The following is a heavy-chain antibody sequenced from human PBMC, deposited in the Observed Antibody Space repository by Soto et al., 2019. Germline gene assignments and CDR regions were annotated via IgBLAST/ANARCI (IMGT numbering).Heavy chain of an antibody. CDR1: GGTFSSYA. CDR2: IIPIFGTA. CDR3: ARVGTVRFLEWLSLFDY. Sequence: QVQLVQSGAEVKKPGSSVKVSCKASGGTFSSYAISWVRQAPGQGLEWMGGIIPIFGTANYAQKFQGRVTITADESTSTAYMELSSLRSEDTAVYYCARVGTVRFLEWLSLFDYWGQGTLVTVSS. V-gene: IGHV1-69*01. D-gene: IGHD3-3*01. J-gene: IGHJ4*02.